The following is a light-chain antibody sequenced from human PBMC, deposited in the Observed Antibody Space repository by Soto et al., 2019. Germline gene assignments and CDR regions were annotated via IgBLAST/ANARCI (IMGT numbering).Light chain of an antibody. CDR2: GAS. CDR1: QAVRSD. Sequence: AIQLTQSPSSLSASIGDRVTITCRASQAVRSDLGWYQVKPGTAPKLLIYGASTLHSGVPSRFSGSGSGTDFTLTISGLQSGDFATYYFLQDYAYPRTFGQGTRV. J-gene: IGKJ1*01. V-gene: IGKV1-6*02. CDR3: LQDYAYPRT.